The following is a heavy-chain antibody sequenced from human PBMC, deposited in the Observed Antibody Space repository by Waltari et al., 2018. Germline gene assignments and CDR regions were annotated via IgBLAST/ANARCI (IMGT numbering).Heavy chain of an antibody. J-gene: IGHJ4*02. CDR1: GGSFSGYY. V-gene: IGHV4-34*01. D-gene: IGHD3-22*01. CDR3: ARGRIITLARGRVVVVSDY. CDR2: INHSGGG. Sequence: QVQLQQWGAGLLKPSETLSLTCAVYGGSFSGYYWSWIRQPPGKGLEWIGEINHSGGGNYNPSLKSRVTISVDPSKNQFYLQLSSVNAADTAVYYCARGRIITLARGRVVVVSDYWGQGTLVTVSS.